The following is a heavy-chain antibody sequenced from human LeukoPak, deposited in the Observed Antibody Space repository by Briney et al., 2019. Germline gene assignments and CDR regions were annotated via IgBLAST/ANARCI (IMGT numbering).Heavy chain of an antibody. CDR2: INPSGGST. V-gene: IGHV1-46*01. D-gene: IGHD2-15*01. Sequence: ASVKVSCKPSGYTFTTYYIHWVRQAPGQGLEWMGIINPSGGSTTYAQKFQGRVTMTRDTSTSTVYMELSSLRSEDTAVYYCASHCSGGSHIYYYYGMDVWGQGTTVTVSS. CDR3: ASHCSGGSHIYYYYGMDV. J-gene: IGHJ6*02. CDR1: GYTFTTYY.